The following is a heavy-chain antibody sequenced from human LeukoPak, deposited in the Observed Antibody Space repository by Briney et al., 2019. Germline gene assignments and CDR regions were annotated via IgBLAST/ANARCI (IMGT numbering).Heavy chain of an antibody. CDR2: ISRSSDFT. CDR3: AKASLVPGAMWSATRYRLYFYMDV. J-gene: IGHJ6*03. V-gene: IGHV3-23*01. D-gene: IGHD2-2*01. Sequence: GGSLRLSCAASGFTVSSNYMNWVRQAPGKGLEWVSVISRSSDFTYYADSVKGRFTISRGDSKSTVYLQMHILRAEDTAIYYCAKASLVPGAMWSATRYRLYFYMDVWGKGTTVAVSS. CDR1: GFTVSSNY.